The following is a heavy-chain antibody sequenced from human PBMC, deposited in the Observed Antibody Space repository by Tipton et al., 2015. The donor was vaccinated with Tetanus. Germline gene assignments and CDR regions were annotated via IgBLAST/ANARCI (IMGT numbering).Heavy chain of an antibody. D-gene: IGHD6-13*01. CDR2: ISGSGAS. CDR1: GASLRGGDYH. V-gene: IGHV4-61*08. Sequence: LRLSCSVSGASLRGGDYHWSWIRQPPGKGLEWLAYISGSGASNSNYYLKSRITMTHDTSGNQFSLKLTAVTVADTAVYYCARDPGIASAGLWFDPWGQGTLVTVSS. CDR3: ARDPGIASAGLWFDP. J-gene: IGHJ5*02.